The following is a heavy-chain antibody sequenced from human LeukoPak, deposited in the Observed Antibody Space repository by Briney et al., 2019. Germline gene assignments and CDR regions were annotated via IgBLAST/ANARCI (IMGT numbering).Heavy chain of an antibody. V-gene: IGHV3-48*04. J-gene: IGHJ3*02. D-gene: IGHD3-22*01. CDR2: ISSSSSTI. CDR3: ARTVTMIVVSRAFDI. CDR1: GFTFSSYS. Sequence: GSLRLSCAASGFTFSSYSMNRVRQAPGKGLEWVSYISSSSSTIYYADSVKGRFTISRDNAKNSLYLQMNSLRAEDTAVYYCARTVTMIVVSRAFDIWGQGTMVTVSS.